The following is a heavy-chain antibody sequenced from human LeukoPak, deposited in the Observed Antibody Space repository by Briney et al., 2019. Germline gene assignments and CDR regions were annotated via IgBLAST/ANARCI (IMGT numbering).Heavy chain of an antibody. J-gene: IGHJ4*02. Sequence: SVKVSCKVSGYTLTELSMHWVRQAPGKGLEWMGGFDPEDGETIYAQKFQGRVTMTEDTSTDTAYMELSSLRSEDTAVYYCATGLVVVTLFDYWGQGTLVTVSS. CDR2: FDPEDGET. D-gene: IGHD3-22*01. V-gene: IGHV1-24*01. CDR3: ATGLVVVTLFDY. CDR1: GYTLTELS.